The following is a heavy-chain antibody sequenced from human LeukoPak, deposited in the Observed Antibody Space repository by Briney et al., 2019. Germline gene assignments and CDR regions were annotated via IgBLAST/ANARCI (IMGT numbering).Heavy chain of an antibody. J-gene: IGHJ4*02. CDR3: AKQEGYSGSYYYFDY. Sequence: GASVKVSCKASGGTFSSYAISWVRQAPGQGLEWMGGIIPIFGTANYAQKFQGRVTITTDESTSTAYMELSSLRSGDTAVYYCAKQEGYSGSYYYFDYWGQGTLVTVSS. V-gene: IGHV1-69*05. CDR2: IIPIFGTA. D-gene: IGHD1-26*01. CDR1: GGTFSSYA.